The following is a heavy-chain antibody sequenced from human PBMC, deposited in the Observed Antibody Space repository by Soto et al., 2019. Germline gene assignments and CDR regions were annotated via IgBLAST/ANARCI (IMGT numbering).Heavy chain of an antibody. J-gene: IGHJ3*02. CDR3: ARVWFGELYNNDAFDI. D-gene: IGHD3-10*01. CDR1: GGSFSGYY. CDR2: INHSGST. V-gene: IGHV4-34*01. Sequence: QVQLQQWGAGLLKPSETLSLTCAVYGGSFSGYYWSWIRQPPGKGLEWIGEINHSGSTNYNPSLKSRVTISVDTSKNQFSLKLSSVTAADTAVYYCARVWFGELYNNDAFDIWGQGTMVTVSS.